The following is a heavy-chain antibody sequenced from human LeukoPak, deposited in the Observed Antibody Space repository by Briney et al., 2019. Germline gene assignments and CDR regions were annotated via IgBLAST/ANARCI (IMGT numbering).Heavy chain of an antibody. CDR2: ISGSGGST. J-gene: IGHJ4*02. CDR1: GFTFSSYA. V-gene: IGHV3-23*01. CDR3: AKDPSVVPAAQYYFDY. Sequence: GGSLRLSCAASGFTFSSYAMSWVRQAPGKGLEWVSAISGSGGSTYYADSVKGRFTISRDNSKNTLYLQMNSLRAEDTAVYYCAKDPSVVPAAQYYFDYWGQGTLVTVSS. D-gene: IGHD2-2*01.